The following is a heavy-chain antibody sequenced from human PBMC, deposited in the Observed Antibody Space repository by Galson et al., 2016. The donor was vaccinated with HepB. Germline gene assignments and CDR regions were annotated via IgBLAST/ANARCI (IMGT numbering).Heavy chain of an antibody. Sequence: SLRLSCAASRFTFSNYWMHWVRQAPGKGLVWVSDITTDGSGTRYADSVRGRFTIFRDNAKNTLERQTNSLRAEDTAVYYCVRGLMAAPGTDYWGQGTLVTVSS. V-gene: IGHV3-74*01. D-gene: IGHD6-13*01. CDR2: ITTDGSGT. J-gene: IGHJ4*02. CDR1: RFTFSNYW. CDR3: VRGLMAAPGTDY.